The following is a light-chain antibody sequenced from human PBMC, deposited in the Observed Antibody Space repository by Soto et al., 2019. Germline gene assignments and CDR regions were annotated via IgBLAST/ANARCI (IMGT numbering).Light chain of an antibody. CDR3: SSYTSSSTLV. J-gene: IGLJ1*01. Sequence: QSVLTQPASVSGSPGQLITISCTGTSSDVGGYNTVSWYQQHPGKAPKLMVYDVSNRPSGVSNRFSGFKSGNTASLTISWLQAEDEVDYYCSSYTSSSTLVFGTGTKLTVL. V-gene: IGLV2-14*01. CDR1: SSDVGGYNT. CDR2: DVS.